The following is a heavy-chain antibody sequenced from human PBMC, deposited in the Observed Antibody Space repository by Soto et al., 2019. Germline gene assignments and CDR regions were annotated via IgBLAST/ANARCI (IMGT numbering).Heavy chain of an antibody. Sequence: GGSLRLCSTASGLTVGVYAMSGVRQAPGKGLEWVGFIRSKAYGGTTEYAASVKGRFTISRDDSKSIAYLQMNSLKTEDTAVYYCTRDFSLFRDYYYYYGMDVWGQGTTVTVSS. J-gene: IGHJ6*02. CDR1: GLTVGVYA. CDR3: TRDFSLFRDYYYYYGMDV. D-gene: IGHD3-10*01. V-gene: IGHV3-49*04. CDR2: IRSKAYGGTT.